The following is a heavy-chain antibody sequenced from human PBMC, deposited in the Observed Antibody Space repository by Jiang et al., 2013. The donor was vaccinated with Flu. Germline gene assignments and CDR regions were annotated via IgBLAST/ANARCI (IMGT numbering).Heavy chain of an antibody. D-gene: IGHD3-10*01. Sequence: VQLVESGGGLVQPGGSLRLSCAASGFTFSSYAMTWVRQTPGKGLEWVAGISGSGATTYYADSVKGRFTVSRDNSKNTLYLQMNSLRAEDTAVYYCANAGEAMVRGKKKYIDLWGRGTLVTVSS. CDR1: GFTFSSYA. CDR2: ISGSGATT. J-gene: IGHJ2*01. CDR3: ANAGEAMVRGKKKYIDL. V-gene: IGHV3-23*04.